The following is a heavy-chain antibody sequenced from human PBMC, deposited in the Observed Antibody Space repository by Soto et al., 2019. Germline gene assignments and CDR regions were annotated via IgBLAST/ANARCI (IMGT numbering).Heavy chain of an antibody. J-gene: IGHJ3*02. CDR3: ARFRSYYYASSGYYDAFDI. Sequence: PGESLKISCKGSGYSFTSYWIGWVRQMPGKGLEWMGIIYPGDSDTRYSPSFQGQVTISADKSISTAYLQWSSLKASDTAMYYCARFRSYYYASSGYYDAFDIWGQGTTVTVS. D-gene: IGHD3-22*01. CDR2: IYPGDSDT. CDR1: GYSFTSYW. V-gene: IGHV5-51*01.